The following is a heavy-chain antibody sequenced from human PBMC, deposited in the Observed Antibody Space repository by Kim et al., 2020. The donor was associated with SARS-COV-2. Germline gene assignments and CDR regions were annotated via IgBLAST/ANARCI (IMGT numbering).Heavy chain of an antibody. CDR1: GFTFSNAW. J-gene: IGHJ6*02. D-gene: IGHD3-16*01. CDR2: IKSKTDGGTT. V-gene: IGHV3-15*01. Sequence: GGSLRLSCAASGFTFSNAWMSWVRQAPGKGLEWVGRIKSKTDGGTTDYAAPVKGRFTISRDDSKNTLYLQMNSLKTEDTAVYYCTTDGLWYYYYGMDVWGQGTTVTVSS. CDR3: TTDGLWYYYYGMDV.